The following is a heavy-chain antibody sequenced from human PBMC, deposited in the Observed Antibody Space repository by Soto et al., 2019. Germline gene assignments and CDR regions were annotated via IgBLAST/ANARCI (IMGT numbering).Heavy chain of an antibody. J-gene: IGHJ6*02. CDR1: GFSFSSCW. Sequence: PGGSLRLSCAASGFSFSSCWMHWGRRAPGKGLVWVSRINSDGCSTSYANSVKGRFTISTDNAKYTLYRKMNSLRAEDTTVYYCARGKGPRFLEWLSNYYYYYGMDVWGQGTTVTVSS. CDR3: ARGKGPRFLEWLSNYYYYYGMDV. CDR2: INSDGCST. D-gene: IGHD3-3*01. V-gene: IGHV3-74*01.